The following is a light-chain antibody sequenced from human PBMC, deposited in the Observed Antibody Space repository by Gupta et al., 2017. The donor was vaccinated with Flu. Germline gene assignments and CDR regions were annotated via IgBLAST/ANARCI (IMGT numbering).Light chain of an antibody. CDR2: QDT. CDR1: KLGNKF. Sequence: ELSQPPSVSVSPGQTASITCSGDKLGNKFVCWYQQKPGQSPVVVIYQDTKRPSGIPERFSGSSSGNTATLTISGTQAMDEAVYYCQAWDSTTAGEFGGGTKLTVL. CDR3: QAWDSTTAGE. J-gene: IGLJ3*02. V-gene: IGLV3-1*01.